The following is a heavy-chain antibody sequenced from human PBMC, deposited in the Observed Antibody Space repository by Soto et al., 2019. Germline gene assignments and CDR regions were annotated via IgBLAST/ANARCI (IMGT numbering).Heavy chain of an antibody. J-gene: IGHJ4*02. CDR2: IYYSGRT. CDR3: AREENSQSHC. V-gene: IGHV4-39*02. CDR1: GGSISSSSYY. D-gene: IGHD6-6*01. Sequence: SETLSLTCTVSGGSISSSSYYWAWIRQPPGKGLEWIGSIYYSGRTYYNLSLKSRITISIDTSKNQFSLKLSSVTAADTAVYFCAREENSQSHCWGQGTLVTVS.